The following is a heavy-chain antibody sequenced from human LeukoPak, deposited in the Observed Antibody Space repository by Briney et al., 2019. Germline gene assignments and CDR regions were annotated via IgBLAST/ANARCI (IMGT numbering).Heavy chain of an antibody. Sequence: GGSLRLSCTASEFSVSNNYMSWVRQAPGKGLEWVSAISGSGGSTYYADSVKGRFTISRDNSKNTLYLQMNSLRAEDTAVYYCTKNIIVVPAQDYWGQGTLVTVSS. D-gene: IGHD2-2*01. V-gene: IGHV3-23*01. CDR2: ISGSGGST. CDR1: EFSVSNNY. CDR3: TKNIIVVPAQDY. J-gene: IGHJ4*02.